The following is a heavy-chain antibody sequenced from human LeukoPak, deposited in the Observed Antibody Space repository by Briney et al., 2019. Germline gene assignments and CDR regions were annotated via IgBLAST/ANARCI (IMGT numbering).Heavy chain of an antibody. Sequence: GGSLRLSCAASGFTFSSYAMHWVRQAPGEGLEWVAVISYDGSNKYYADSVKGRFTISRDNSKNTLYLQMNSLRAEDTAVYYCARGNPYYYYMDVWGKGTTVTVSS. J-gene: IGHJ6*03. CDR1: GFTFSSYA. D-gene: IGHD1-14*01. CDR3: ARGNPYYYYMDV. V-gene: IGHV3-30-3*01. CDR2: ISYDGSNK.